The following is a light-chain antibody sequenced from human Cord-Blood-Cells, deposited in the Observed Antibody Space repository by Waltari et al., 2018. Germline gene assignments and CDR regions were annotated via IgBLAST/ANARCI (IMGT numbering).Light chain of an antibody. Sequence: QSALTQPASVSGSPGQSITISCTGTSSDVGSYNLVSWYQQHPGKAPKLMIYEVSKRPSGVSNRVSGSKSGTTASLTISGLQAEDEADYYCCSYAGSSTYVFGTGTKVTVL. CDR2: EVS. CDR3: CSYAGSSTYV. CDR1: SSDVGSYNL. J-gene: IGLJ1*01. V-gene: IGLV2-23*02.